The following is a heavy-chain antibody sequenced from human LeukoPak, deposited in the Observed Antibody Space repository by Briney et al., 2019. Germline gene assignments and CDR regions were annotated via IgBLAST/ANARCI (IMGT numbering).Heavy chain of an antibody. Sequence: GGSLRLSCAASGFTFDDCAMHWVRQAPGKGLEWVSGISWNSGSIGYADSVKGRFTISRDNAKNSLYLQMNSLRAEDTALYYCAKGGKVLRFLEYGMDVWGQGTTVTVSS. CDR2: ISWNSGSI. D-gene: IGHD3-3*01. CDR1: GFTFDDCA. J-gene: IGHJ6*02. V-gene: IGHV3-9*01. CDR3: AKGGKVLRFLEYGMDV.